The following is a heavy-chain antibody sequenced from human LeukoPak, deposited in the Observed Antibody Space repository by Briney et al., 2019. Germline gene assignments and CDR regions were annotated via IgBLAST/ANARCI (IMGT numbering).Heavy chain of an antibody. CDR2: INPRGST. D-gene: IGHD6-19*01. V-gene: IGHV4-34*01. Sequence: SETLSLTCGVSGGSFSSHYWTWIRQPPGKGLEWIGEINPRGSTNYNPSLESRVTVSADTSRNPLSLSLTSVIAADSAVYFCASGLRQGSAWSWGPKEKSYQYMDVWGTGTTVIVSS. CDR3: ASGLRQGSAWSWGPKEKSYQYMDV. CDR1: GGSFSSHY. J-gene: IGHJ6*04.